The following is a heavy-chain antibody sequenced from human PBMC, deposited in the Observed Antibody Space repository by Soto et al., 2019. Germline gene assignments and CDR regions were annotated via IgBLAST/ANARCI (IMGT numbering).Heavy chain of an antibody. Sequence: PGGSLRLSCASSGFTFSSCSMNWVRQAPGKGLEWVSFISGSGDTKYYADSVKGRFTITRDNAKNSLYLQMSSLRDEDTAVYYCAKYCSSYVCFDYWGQGTLVTVSS. CDR1: GFTFSSCS. J-gene: IGHJ4*02. V-gene: IGHV3-48*02. CDR3: AKYCSSYVCFDY. CDR2: ISGSGDTK. D-gene: IGHD2-15*01.